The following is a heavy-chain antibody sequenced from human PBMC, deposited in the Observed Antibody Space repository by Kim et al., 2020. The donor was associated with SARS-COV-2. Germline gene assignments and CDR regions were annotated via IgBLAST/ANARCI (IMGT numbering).Heavy chain of an antibody. J-gene: IGHJ5*01. CDR3: AKPLRGGGDRYGGGS. V-gene: IGHV3-23*01. CDR2: VSGSGSKT. Sequence: GGSLRLSCAASGFTFNNFALTWVRQAPGKGLEWVTAVSGSGSKTFYADAVKGRFSISRDNSRNTMYLQMNSLRAEDTAVYYCAKPLRGGGDRYGGGSWG. CDR1: GFTFNNFA. D-gene: IGHD1-20*01.